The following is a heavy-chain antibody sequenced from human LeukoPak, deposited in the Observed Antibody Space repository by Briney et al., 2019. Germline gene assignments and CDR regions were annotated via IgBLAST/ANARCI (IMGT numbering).Heavy chain of an antibody. CDR1: GGSVSSGSYY. J-gene: IGHJ4*02. CDR2: IHYSGDT. Sequence: SETLSLTCTVSGGSVSSGSYYWSWIRQPPGKGLEWITYIHYSGDTNYNPSLKSRVTISVDTSKNQFSLKLRSVTAADTAVYYCARWAVAELGLDYWGQGTLATVSS. V-gene: IGHV4-61*01. CDR3: ARWAVAELGLDY. D-gene: IGHD6-19*01.